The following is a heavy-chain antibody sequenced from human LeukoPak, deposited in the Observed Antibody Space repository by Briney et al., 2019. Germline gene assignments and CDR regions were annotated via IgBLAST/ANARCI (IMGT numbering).Heavy chain of an antibody. Sequence: PSETLSLTCTVSGGSISSSSYYWGWIRQPPGKGLEWIGSIYYSGSTYYNPSLKSRVTISVDTSKNQFSLKLSSVTAADTAVYYCARATYPNWFDPWGQGTLVTVSS. CDR1: GGSISSSSYY. CDR2: IYYSGST. V-gene: IGHV4-39*01. D-gene: IGHD2-2*01. CDR3: ARATYPNWFDP. J-gene: IGHJ5*02.